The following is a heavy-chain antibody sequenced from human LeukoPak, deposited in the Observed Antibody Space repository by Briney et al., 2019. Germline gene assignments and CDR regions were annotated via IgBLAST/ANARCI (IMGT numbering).Heavy chain of an antibody. Sequence: GGSLRLSCAASGFTFNNYAMTWVRQAPGKGLEWVSAISGSGGTTFYADSVKGRFTISRDNSKNTLYLQMNSLRAEDTAVYYCAKVARDQSHYYYYMDVWGKGTTVTVSS. CDR2: ISGSGGTT. D-gene: IGHD2-2*01. V-gene: IGHV3-23*01. CDR1: GFTFNNYA. CDR3: AKVARDQSHYYYYMDV. J-gene: IGHJ6*03.